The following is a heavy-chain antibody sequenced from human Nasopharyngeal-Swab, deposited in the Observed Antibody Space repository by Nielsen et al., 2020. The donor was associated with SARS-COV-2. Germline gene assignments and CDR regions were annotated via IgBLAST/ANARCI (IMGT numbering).Heavy chain of an antibody. CDR3: AKDGVLGMWGYFDF. V-gene: IGHV3-21*01. J-gene: IGHJ4*02. D-gene: IGHD1-26*01. Sequence: GASLKISCAASGFFFRSYTMNWVRQAPGKGLEWVSTISFNGIHIYYADSVKSRFTISRDNARNSVFLQMNSLRAEDTAVHYCAKDGVLGMWGYFDFGGQGTMVTVSS. CDR1: GFFFRSYT. CDR2: ISFNGIHI.